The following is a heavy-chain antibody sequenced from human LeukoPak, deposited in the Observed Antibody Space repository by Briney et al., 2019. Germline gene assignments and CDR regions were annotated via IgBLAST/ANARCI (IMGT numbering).Heavy chain of an antibody. CDR1: GGSISSSNW. CDR2: INHSGST. Sequence: SETLSLTCAVSGGSISSSNWWSWVRQPPGKGLEWIGEINHSGSTNYNPSLKSRVTISVDTSKNQFSLKLSSVTAADTAVYYCAKSNGYGLIDIWGQGTMVTVSS. CDR3: AKSNGYGLIDI. V-gene: IGHV4-4*02. D-gene: IGHD3-22*01. J-gene: IGHJ3*02.